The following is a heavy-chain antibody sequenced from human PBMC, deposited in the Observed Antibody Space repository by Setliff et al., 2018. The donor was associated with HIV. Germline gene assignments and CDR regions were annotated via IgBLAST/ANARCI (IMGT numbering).Heavy chain of an antibody. V-gene: IGHV1-18*01. CDR1: GYTFTSYG. J-gene: IGHJ6*03. CDR2: ISAYNGNT. D-gene: IGHD2-2*01. Sequence: GASVKVSCKASGYTFTSYGISWVRQAPGQGLEWMGWISAYNGNTDSAQKFQGRVTMTTDTSTSTAYMKLRSLKSDDTAVYYCARGTRALGYCSSTSCYGYMDVWGKGTTVTVSS. CDR3: ARGTRALGYCSSTSCYGYMDV.